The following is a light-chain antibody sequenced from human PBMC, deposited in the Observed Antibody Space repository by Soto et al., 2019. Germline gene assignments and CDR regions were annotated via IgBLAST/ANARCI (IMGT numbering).Light chain of an antibody. CDR2: GAS. CDR1: QSVSSSY. Sequence: EIVLTQSPGTLSLSPGERATLSCRASQSVSSSYLAWYQQKPGQAPRLLIYGASGRATGIPDRFSGSGSGTEFTLTISRLEPEDFAVYYCQQYGSSLGLTFGGGTKVEIK. CDR3: QQYGSSLGLT. V-gene: IGKV3-20*01. J-gene: IGKJ4*01.